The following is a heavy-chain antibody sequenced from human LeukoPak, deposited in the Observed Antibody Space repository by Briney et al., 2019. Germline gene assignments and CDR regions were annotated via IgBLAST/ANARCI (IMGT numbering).Heavy chain of an antibody. Sequence: GASVKVSFKASGGTFSSYAISWVRQAPGQGLEWMGGIIPIFGTANYAQKFQGRVTITADESTSTAYMELSSLRSEDTAVYYCASPGPGDGYNLDPYYFDYWGQGTLVTVSS. D-gene: IGHD5-24*01. J-gene: IGHJ4*02. CDR3: ASPGPGDGYNLDPYYFDY. V-gene: IGHV1-69*01. CDR2: IIPIFGTA. CDR1: GGTFSSYA.